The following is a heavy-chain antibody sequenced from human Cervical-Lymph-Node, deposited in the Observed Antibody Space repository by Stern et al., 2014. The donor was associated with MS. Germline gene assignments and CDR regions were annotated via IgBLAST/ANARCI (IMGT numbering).Heavy chain of an antibody. J-gene: IGHJ4*02. V-gene: IGHV4-61*02. CDR3: AGGYRFFES. Sequence: VQLEESGPGLVKPSQTLSLTCTLSGGSVSSGSSYWSWIRQPAGKGLEWIGRIHPSGNAFYTPSLKSRVTISPDPSKNTTSPNLNSVTAADTAVYYCAGGYRFFESWGQGTLVTVSS. CDR1: GGSVSSGSSY. CDR2: IHPSGNA. D-gene: IGHD5-18*01.